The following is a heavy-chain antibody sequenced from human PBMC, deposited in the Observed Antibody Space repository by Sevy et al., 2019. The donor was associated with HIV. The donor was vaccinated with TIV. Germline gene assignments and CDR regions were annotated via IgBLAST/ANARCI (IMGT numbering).Heavy chain of an antibody. V-gene: IGHV3-9*01. Sequence: GGSLRLSCAASGFTFDDYAMHWVRQAPGKGLEWVSGISWNSGSIGYADSVKGRFTISRDNAKNSLYLQMNSLRAEDTDLYYCAKEILSKYSGSYYPRFRAFDIWGQGTMVTVSS. D-gene: IGHD1-26*01. CDR2: ISWNSGSI. CDR3: AKEILSKYSGSYYPRFRAFDI. J-gene: IGHJ3*02. CDR1: GFTFDDYA.